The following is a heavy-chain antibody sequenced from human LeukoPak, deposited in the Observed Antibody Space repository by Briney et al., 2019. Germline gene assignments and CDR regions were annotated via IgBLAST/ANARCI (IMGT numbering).Heavy chain of an antibody. D-gene: IGHD1-26*01. Sequence: SETLSLTCAVYGGSFSGYYWSWIRQPPGKGLEWIGEINHSGSTNYNPSLKSRVTISVDTSKNQFSLKLSSATAADTAVYYCARGTVVGATTALGSFDHWGQGTLVTVSS. CDR3: ARGTVVGATTALGSFDH. CDR2: INHSGST. V-gene: IGHV4-34*01. CDR1: GGSFSGYY. J-gene: IGHJ4*02.